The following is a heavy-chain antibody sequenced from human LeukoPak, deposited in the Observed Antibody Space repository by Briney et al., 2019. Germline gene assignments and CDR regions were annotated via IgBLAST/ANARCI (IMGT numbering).Heavy chain of an antibody. CDR2: IYYSGST. D-gene: IGHD3-22*01. J-gene: IGHJ3*02. Sequence: SETLSLTCTVSGGSISSYYWSWIRQPPGKGLEWIGYIYYSGSTNYHPSLKSRVTISVDTSKNQFSLKLSSVTAADTAVYYCARHGPSIVVVRDAFDIWGQGTMVTVSS. V-gene: IGHV4-59*08. CDR3: ARHGPSIVVVRDAFDI. CDR1: GGSISSYY.